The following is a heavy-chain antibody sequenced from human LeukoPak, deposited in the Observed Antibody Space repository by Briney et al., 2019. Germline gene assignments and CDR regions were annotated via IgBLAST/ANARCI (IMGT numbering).Heavy chain of an antibody. CDR2: ISSSSSYI. CDR3: ARDLVGFLEWFFDY. D-gene: IGHD3-3*01. Sequence: PGGSLRLSCAASGFTFSSYWMNWVRQAQGKGLEWVSSISSSSSYIYYADSVKGRFTISRDNAKNSLYLQMNSLRAEDTAVYYCARDLVGFLEWFFDYWGQGTLVTVSS. J-gene: IGHJ4*02. V-gene: IGHV3-21*01. CDR1: GFTFSSYW.